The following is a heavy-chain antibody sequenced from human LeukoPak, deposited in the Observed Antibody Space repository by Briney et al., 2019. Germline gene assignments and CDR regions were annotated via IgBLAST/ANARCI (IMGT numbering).Heavy chain of an antibody. Sequence: GGSLRLSCAASGFTFSYYGMNWVRQAPGKGLEWVSGVTGSGTSTYYADSVRGRFTISRDNSKNTLYLQMNSLRAEDTAVYYCARDRRLWNMDVWGTGTTVTISS. J-gene: IGHJ6*03. D-gene: IGHD4/OR15-4a*01. V-gene: IGHV3-23*01. CDR2: VTGSGTST. CDR1: GFTFSYYG. CDR3: ARDRRLWNMDV.